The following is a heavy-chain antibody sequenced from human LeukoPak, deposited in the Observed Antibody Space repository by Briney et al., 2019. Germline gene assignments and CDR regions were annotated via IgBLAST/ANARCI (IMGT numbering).Heavy chain of an antibody. CDR2: ISRSSSSM. Sequence: GGSLRLSCAASGFTFSTYSMYWVRQAPGKGLEWVSYISRSSSSMHYSDSVKGRFTISRDNAKNTLYLQMNSLRAEDTAVYYCAREVLSQQAAYFDYWGQGTLVTVSS. CDR1: GFTFSTYS. J-gene: IGHJ4*02. V-gene: IGHV3-21*01. D-gene: IGHD6-13*01. CDR3: AREVLSQQAAYFDY.